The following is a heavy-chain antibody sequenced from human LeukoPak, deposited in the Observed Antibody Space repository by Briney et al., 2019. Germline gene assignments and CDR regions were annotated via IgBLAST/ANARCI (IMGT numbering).Heavy chain of an antibody. J-gene: IGHJ4*02. V-gene: IGHV3-33*01. D-gene: IGHD2-2*02. CDR2: IWYDGSNK. CDR3: ARDAGDCSSTSCYTGDYFDY. Sequence: GRSLRLSCAASGFTFSSYGMHWVRQAPGMGLEWVAVIWYDGSNKYYADSVKGRLTISRDNSKNTLYLQMNSLRAEDTAVYYCARDAGDCSSTSCYTGDYFDYWGQGTLVTVSS. CDR1: GFTFSSYG.